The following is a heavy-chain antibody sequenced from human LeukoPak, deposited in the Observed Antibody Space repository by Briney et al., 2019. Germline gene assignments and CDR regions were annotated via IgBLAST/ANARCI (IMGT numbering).Heavy chain of an antibody. CDR2: IVVGSGNT. CDR1: GFTFSSSA. V-gene: IGHV1-58*02. CDR3: AAGLEAATNMLDYYYYGMDV. Sequence: VASVKVSCRAPGFTFSSSAMQWVRQARGQRLEWIGWIVVGSGNTNYAQKFQERVTITRDMSTSTAYMELSSLRSEDTAVYYCAAGLEAATNMLDYYYYGMDVWGQGTTVTVSS. J-gene: IGHJ6*02. D-gene: IGHD5-24*01.